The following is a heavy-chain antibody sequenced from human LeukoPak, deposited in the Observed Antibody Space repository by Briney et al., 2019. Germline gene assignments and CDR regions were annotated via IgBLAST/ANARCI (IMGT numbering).Heavy chain of an antibody. CDR1: GFTFSSYA. D-gene: IGHD3-22*01. J-gene: IGHJ4*02. CDR3: AKGSHYYDSSGYPYFDY. CDR2: ISGSGGST. Sequence: GGSLRLSCAASGFTFSSYAMSWVRQAPGKGLEWVSAISGSGGSTYYADSVKGRFTISRDNSKNTLYLQMNGLRAEDTAVYYCAKGSHYYDSSGYPYFDYWGQGTLVTVSS. V-gene: IGHV3-23*01.